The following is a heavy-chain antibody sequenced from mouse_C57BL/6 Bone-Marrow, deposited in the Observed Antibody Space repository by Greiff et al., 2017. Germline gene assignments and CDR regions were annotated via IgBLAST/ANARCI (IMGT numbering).Heavy chain of an antibody. CDR1: GYTFTSYG. V-gene: IGHV1-81*01. D-gene: IGHD2-1*01. CDR2: IYPRSGNT. Sequence: VQLQESGAELARPGASVKLSCKASGYTFTSYGISWVKQRAGQGLEWIGEIYPRSGNTYYNEKFKGKATLTADTSSSTAYMELRSLTSEDSAVYFCARGGHGNSLFAYWGQGTLVTVSA. CDR3: ARGGHGNSLFAY. J-gene: IGHJ3*01.